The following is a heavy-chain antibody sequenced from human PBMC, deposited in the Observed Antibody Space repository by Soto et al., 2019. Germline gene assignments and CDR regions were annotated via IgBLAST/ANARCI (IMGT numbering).Heavy chain of an antibody. D-gene: IGHD1-1*01. J-gene: IGHJ4*02. Sequence: QVHLVQSGAEVKKPGASVKVSCKASGYTFPSYGITWVRQAPGQGLEWMGWISDHNGNTDYAQKLQGRVIVTRDTSTSTAYMELRSLRSDDTAVYYCARGRYGDYWGQGALVTVSS. CDR2: ISDHNGNT. V-gene: IGHV1-18*01. CDR3: ARGRYGDY. CDR1: GYTFPSYG.